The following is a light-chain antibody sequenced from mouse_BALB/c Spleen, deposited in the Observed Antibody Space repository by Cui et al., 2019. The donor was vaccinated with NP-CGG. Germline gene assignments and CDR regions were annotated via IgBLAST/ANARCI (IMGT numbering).Light chain of an antibody. J-gene: IGLJ1*01. CDR1: TGAVTTSNY. CDR3: ALWYSNHWV. CDR2: GTN. V-gene: IGLV1*01. Sequence: QAVVTQESALTTSPEETVTITCRSSTGAVTTSNYANWVQEKPDHLFTGLIGGTNNRAPGVPARFSGSLTGDKAALTITGAQTEDEAIYFCALWYSNHWVFGGGTKLTVL.